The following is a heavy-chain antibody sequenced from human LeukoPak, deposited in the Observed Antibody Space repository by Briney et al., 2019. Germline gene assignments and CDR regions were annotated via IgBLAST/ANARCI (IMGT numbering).Heavy chain of an antibody. J-gene: IGHJ3*02. Sequence: PSETLSLTCTVSGGSISSYYWSWIRQPPGKGLEWIGYIYYSGSTNYNPSLKSRVTISVDTSKNQFSLKLSSVTAADTAVYYCARDGRLVRVGATTRGAFDIWGQGTMVTVSS. CDR1: GGSISSYY. CDR2: IYYSGST. V-gene: IGHV4-59*01. CDR3: ARDGRLVRVGATTRGAFDI. D-gene: IGHD1-26*01.